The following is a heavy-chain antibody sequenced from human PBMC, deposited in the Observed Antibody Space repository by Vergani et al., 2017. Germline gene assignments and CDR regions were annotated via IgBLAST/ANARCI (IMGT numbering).Heavy chain of an antibody. Sequence: QMQLQESGPGLVKASETLSLTCTVSGDSIISRSYYWGWIRQPPGKGLEWIGSIYNSGNGDSSSSLKSRVTISADTSKNQFSRRLTSVTAADTAVYYCASGKYYSDSTSHFRGRYFDVWRRGALVTVPS. CDR3: ASGKYYSDSTSHFRGRYFDV. V-gene: IGHV4-39*01. CDR1: GDSIISRSYY. J-gene: IGHJ2*01. CDR2: IYNSGNG. D-gene: IGHD3-16*01.